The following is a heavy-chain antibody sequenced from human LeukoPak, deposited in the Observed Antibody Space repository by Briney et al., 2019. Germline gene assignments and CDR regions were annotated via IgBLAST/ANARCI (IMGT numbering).Heavy chain of an antibody. CDR2: IYYSGST. D-gene: IGHD6-6*01. CDR1: GGSISSYY. Sequence: TSETLSLTCTVSGGSISSYYWSWIRQPPGKGLEWIGYIYYSGSTNYNPSLKSRVTISVDTSKNQFSLKLSSVTAADTAVYYCARGIAARPRWFDPWGQGTLVTVSS. CDR3: ARGIAARPRWFDP. J-gene: IGHJ5*02. V-gene: IGHV4-59*01.